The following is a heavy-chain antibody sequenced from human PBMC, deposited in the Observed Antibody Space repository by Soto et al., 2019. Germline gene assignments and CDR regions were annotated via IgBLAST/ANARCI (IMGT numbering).Heavy chain of an antibody. D-gene: IGHD3-22*01. J-gene: IGHJ1*01. V-gene: IGHV1-69*01. CDR3: ASRLGYDSSGYYYPEYFQH. Sequence: QVQLVQSGAEVKKPGSSVKVSCKASGGTCSSYAISWVRQAPGQGLEWRGGIIPIFGTANYAQKFQGRVTITADESTSTAYMELSSLRSEDTAVYYCASRLGYDSSGYYYPEYFQHWGQGTLVTVSS. CDR2: IIPIFGTA. CDR1: GGTCSSYA.